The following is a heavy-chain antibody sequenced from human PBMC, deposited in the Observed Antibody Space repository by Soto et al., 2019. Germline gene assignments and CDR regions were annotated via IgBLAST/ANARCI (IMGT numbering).Heavy chain of an antibody. CDR3: LMATIRFFDY. J-gene: IGHJ4*02. V-gene: IGHV3-30-3*01. CDR1: GFTFSSYA. CDR2: ISYDGSNK. Sequence: QVQLVESGGGVVQPGRSLRLSCAASGFTFSSYAMHWVRQAPGKGLEWVAVISYDGSNKYYADSVKGRFTISRDNSKNTLYLQMNSLRAEDTAVYYCLMATIRFFDYWGQGTLVTVSS. D-gene: IGHD5-12*01.